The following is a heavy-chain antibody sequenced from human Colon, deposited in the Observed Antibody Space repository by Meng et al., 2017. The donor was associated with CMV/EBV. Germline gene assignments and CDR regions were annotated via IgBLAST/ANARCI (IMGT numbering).Heavy chain of an antibody. CDR1: GSTFSSYD. D-gene: IGHD2-2*01. J-gene: IGHJ5*02. CDR3: ARVGYCSGSSCYGTWFDP. V-gene: IGHV3-53*01. CDR2: LYVGHTT. Sequence: GGSLRLSCVASGSASGSTFSSYDMSWVRQAPGKGLEWVAILYVGHTTFYADSVRGRFTISRDDSKNTLHLHMDSLRAEDTAVYFCARVGYCSGSSCYGTWFDPWGQGTLVTVSS.